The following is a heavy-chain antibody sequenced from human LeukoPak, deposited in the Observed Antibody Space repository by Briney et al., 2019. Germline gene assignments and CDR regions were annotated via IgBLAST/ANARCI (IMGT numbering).Heavy chain of an antibody. CDR2: ISSSGSTI. D-gene: IGHD3-10*01. J-gene: IGHJ4*02. CDR3: AKEYYYGSGSPFDY. V-gene: IGHV3-48*03. Sequence: PGGSLRLSCAASGFTFSRYEMNWVRQAPGKGLEWVSYISSSGSTIYYADSVKGRFTISRDNSKNTLYLQMNSLRAEDTAVYYCAKEYYYGSGSPFDYWGQGTLVTVSS. CDR1: GFTFSRYE.